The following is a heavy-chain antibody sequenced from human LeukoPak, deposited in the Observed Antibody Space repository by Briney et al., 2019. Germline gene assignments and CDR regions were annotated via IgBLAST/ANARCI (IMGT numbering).Heavy chain of an antibody. CDR1: GYTFTGYY. V-gene: IGHV1-2*02. D-gene: IGHD1-20*01. CDR2: INPNSGGT. Sequence: ASVKVSCKASGYTFTGYYMHWVRQAPGQGLEWMGWINPNSGGTNYAQKFQGRVTMTRDTPISTAYMELSRLRSDDTAVYYCAREGRNNWNGIDPWGQGTLVTVSS. J-gene: IGHJ5*02. CDR3: AREGRNNWNGIDP.